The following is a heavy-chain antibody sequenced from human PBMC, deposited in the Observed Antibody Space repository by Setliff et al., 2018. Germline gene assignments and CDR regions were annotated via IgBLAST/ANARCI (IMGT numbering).Heavy chain of an antibody. CDR1: GYTFTDYG. V-gene: IGHV1-18*01. CDR2: ISGYTGNT. Sequence: ASVKVSCKASGYTFTDYGITWVRQAPGQGLEWMGWISGYTGNTYYAHRFQGRVTLTTDTSTGTAYMELSSMTFDDTAVYFCSRLVRYCTATSCQRLSGGEFWGQGTLVTVSS. CDR3: SRLVRYCTATSCQRLSGGEF. D-gene: IGHD2-2*01. J-gene: IGHJ4*02.